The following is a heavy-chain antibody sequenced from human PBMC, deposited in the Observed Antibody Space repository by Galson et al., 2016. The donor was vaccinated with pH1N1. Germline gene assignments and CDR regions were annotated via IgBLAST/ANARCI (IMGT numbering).Heavy chain of an antibody. D-gene: IGHD3-10*02. Sequence: SLRLSCAASQITFSDYAMSWVRQAPGKGLQWVSTISGSGASTYYAASVEGRFTISRDNSKSTLFLRLDRLRAEDTAVYYCAKFCSTCPFDYWGQGVLVVVSA. CDR2: ISGSGAST. CDR1: QITFSDYA. CDR3: AKFCSTCPFDY. V-gene: IGHV3-23*01. J-gene: IGHJ4*02.